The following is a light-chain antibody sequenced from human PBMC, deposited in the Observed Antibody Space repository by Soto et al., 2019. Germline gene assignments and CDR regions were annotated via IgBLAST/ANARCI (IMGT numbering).Light chain of an antibody. Sequence: QSALTQPASVSGSPGQSITISCTGTSSDVGGYNYVSWYQQHPDKAPKLMIYEVSNRPSGVSNRFSGSKSGNTASLTISGLQAEDEADYYCSSYTSSSTQYGFGTGTKVTVL. CDR1: SSDVGGYNY. V-gene: IGLV2-14*01. CDR3: SSYTSSSTQYG. J-gene: IGLJ1*01. CDR2: EVS.